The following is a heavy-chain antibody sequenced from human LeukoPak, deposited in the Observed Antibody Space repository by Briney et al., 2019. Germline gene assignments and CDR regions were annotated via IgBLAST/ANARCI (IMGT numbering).Heavy chain of an antibody. J-gene: IGHJ3*02. Sequence: SETLSLTCAVSGGSISSGGYCWSWIRQPPGKGLEWIGYIYHSGSTYYNPSLKSRVTISVDRSKNQFSLKLSSVTAADTAVYYCARTEGTCSTSCVDAFDIWGQGTMVTVSS. V-gene: IGHV4-30-2*01. CDR2: IYHSGST. D-gene: IGHD2-2*01. CDR3: ARTEGTCSTSCVDAFDI. CDR1: GGSISSGGYC.